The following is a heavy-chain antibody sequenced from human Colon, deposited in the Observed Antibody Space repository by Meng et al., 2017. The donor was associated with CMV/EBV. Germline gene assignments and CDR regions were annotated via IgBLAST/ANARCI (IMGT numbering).Heavy chain of an antibody. CDR3: ARVGRNCGGDCYDY. V-gene: IGHV3-21*06. CDR1: GFTFSSYS. CDR2: ISSSSSYI. D-gene: IGHD2-21*01. Sequence: GESLKISCAASGFTFSSYSMNWVRQAPGKGLEWVSSISSSSSYIYYADSVKGRFTISRDNAKSSLYLQMNGLRAEDTGVYYCARVGRNCGGDCYDYWGQGTLVTVSS. J-gene: IGHJ4*02.